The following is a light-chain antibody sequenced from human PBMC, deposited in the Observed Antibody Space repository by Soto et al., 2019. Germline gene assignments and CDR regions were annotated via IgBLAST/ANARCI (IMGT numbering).Light chain of an antibody. V-gene: IGKV3-20*01. CDR1: QSVSSSY. Sequence: EIVLTQSPGTLSLSPGERATLSCRASQSVSSSYLAWYQQKPGQAPRLLIYGASNRATGIPDSFSGTGSGTDFTLTISRLEPEDFAVYYCQQYGSSPETFGQGTKVDIK. CDR3: QQYGSSPET. CDR2: GAS. J-gene: IGKJ1*01.